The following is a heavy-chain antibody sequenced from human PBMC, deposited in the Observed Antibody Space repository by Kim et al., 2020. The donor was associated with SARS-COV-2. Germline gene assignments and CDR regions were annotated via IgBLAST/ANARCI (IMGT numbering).Heavy chain of an antibody. CDR3: TRGGTMTKDYYYYGMDV. V-gene: IGHV3-49*04. Sequence: GGSLRLSCTASGFTFGDYAMSWVRQAPGKGLEWVGFIRSKAYGGTTEYAASVKGRFTISRDDSKSIAYLQMNSLKTEDTAVYYCTRGGTMTKDYYYYGMDVWGQGTTVTVSS. CDR2: IRSKAYGGTT. J-gene: IGHJ6*02. CDR1: GFTFGDYA. D-gene: IGHD3-16*01.